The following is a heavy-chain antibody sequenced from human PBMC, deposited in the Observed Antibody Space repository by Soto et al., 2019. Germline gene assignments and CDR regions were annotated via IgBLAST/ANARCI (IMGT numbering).Heavy chain of an antibody. Sequence: GGSLRLSCAASGLTVGTNYVSWVRQAPGKGLEWVSVISSGGSTYTADSVKGRFTTSRDISRNTVYLQMNSLRVDDTAMYYCARAINGGGDCHYDYWGQGALVTVSS. CDR3: ARAINGGGDCHYDY. J-gene: IGHJ4*02. V-gene: IGHV3-66*01. CDR2: ISSGGST. D-gene: IGHD2-21*02. CDR1: GLTVGTNY.